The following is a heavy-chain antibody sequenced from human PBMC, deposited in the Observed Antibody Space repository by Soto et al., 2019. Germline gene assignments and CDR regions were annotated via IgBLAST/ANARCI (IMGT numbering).Heavy chain of an antibody. V-gene: IGHV4-30-2*01. D-gene: IGHD3-22*01. CDR2: IYHSGST. J-gene: IGHJ4*02. CDR1: GGSISSGGYS. Sequence: SETLSLTCAVSGGSISSGGYSWSWIRQPPGKGLEWIGYIYHSGSTYYNPSLKSRVTISVDRSKNQFSLKLSSVTAADTAVYYCARSAAPTYYYDSSGYHPFDYWGQGTLVTVSS. CDR3: ARSAAPTYYYDSSGYHPFDY.